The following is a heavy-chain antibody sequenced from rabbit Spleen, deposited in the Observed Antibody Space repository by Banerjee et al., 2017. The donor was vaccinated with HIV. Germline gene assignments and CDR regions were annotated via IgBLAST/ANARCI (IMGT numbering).Heavy chain of an antibody. V-gene: IGHV1S45*01. J-gene: IGHJ4*01. Sequence: EQLEESGGGLVKPEGSLTLTCKASGVSLNDKDVMCWVRQAPGKGLEWIACINIVTGKSVYASWALGRFIMSRTSSTTVTLQMTSLTVADTATYFCARDGSGGVSYYFNLWGPGTLVTVS. CDR1: GVSLNDKDV. CDR2: INIVTGKS. D-gene: IGHD1-1*01. CDR3: ARDGSGGVSYYFNL.